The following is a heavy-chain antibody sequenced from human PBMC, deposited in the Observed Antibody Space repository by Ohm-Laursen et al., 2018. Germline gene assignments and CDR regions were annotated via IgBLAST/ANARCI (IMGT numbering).Heavy chain of an antibody. Sequence: TLSLTCTVSGGSISSYYWSWIRQPPGKGLEWIGYIYTSGSTNYNPSLKSRVTMSVDTSKNQFSLKLSSVTAADTAVYYCARVKGSSEYYFDYWGQGILVTVSS. J-gene: IGHJ4*02. CDR2: IYTSGST. CDR3: ARVKGSSEYYFDY. V-gene: IGHV4-4*08. CDR1: GGSISSYY. D-gene: IGHD2-2*01.